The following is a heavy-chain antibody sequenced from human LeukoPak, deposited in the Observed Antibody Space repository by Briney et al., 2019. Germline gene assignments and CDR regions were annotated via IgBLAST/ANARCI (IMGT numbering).Heavy chain of an antibody. CDR1: GFTFSSYA. CDR2: ISYDGSNK. D-gene: IGHD7-27*01. Sequence: AGGSLRLSCAASGFTFSSYAMHWVRQAPGKGLEWVAVISYDGSNKYYADSVRGRFIISRDNSKNTLYLQMNSLIAEDTAIYYCARGTGGVDYWGQGTLVTVSS. CDR3: ARGTGGVDY. V-gene: IGHV3-30*04. J-gene: IGHJ4*02.